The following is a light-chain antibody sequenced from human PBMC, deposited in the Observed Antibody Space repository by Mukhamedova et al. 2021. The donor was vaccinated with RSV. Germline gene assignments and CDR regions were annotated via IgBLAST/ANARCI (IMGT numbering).Light chain of an antibody. CDR1: SSNIGAGYD. Sequence: VTIPCTGSSSNIGAGYDVHWYQQLPGTAPKLLIYGNSNRPSGVPDRFSGSKSGTSASLAITGLQAEDEADYYCQSYDSSLSGSVF. CDR2: GNS. V-gene: IGLV1-40*01. CDR3: QSYDSSLSGSV. J-gene: IGLJ2*01.